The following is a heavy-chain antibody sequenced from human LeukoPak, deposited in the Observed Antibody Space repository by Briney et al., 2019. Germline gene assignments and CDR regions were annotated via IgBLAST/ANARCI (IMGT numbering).Heavy chain of an antibody. Sequence: PSGTLSLTCAVSGGSISSSNWWSWVRQPPGKGLEWIGEIYHSGSTNYNPSLKSRVTMSVDKSKNQFSLKLSSVTAADTAVYYCARDRSYYDSSGLLTWGQGTLVTVSS. CDR2: IYHSGST. D-gene: IGHD3-22*01. CDR1: GGSISSSNW. CDR3: ARDRSYYDSSGLLT. V-gene: IGHV4-4*02. J-gene: IGHJ4*02.